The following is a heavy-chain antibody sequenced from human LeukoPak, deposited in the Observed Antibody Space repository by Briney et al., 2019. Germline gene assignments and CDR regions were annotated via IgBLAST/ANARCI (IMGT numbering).Heavy chain of an antibody. CDR3: AKDINYDSSGSYFYY. CDR2: ISWNSGSI. V-gene: IGHV3-9*01. Sequence: GGSLRLSCAASGFTFDDYAMHWVRQAPGKGLEWVSGISWNSGSIGYADSVKGRFTISRDNAKNSLYLQMNSLRAEDTALYYCAKDINYDSSGSYFYYWGQGTLGTVSA. CDR1: GFTFDDYA. D-gene: IGHD3-22*01. J-gene: IGHJ4*02.